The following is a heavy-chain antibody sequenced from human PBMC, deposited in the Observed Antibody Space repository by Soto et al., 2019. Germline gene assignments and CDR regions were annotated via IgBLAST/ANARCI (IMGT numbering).Heavy chain of an antibody. Sequence: ASVKVSCKASGYTFSSYAMSWVRQAPGQRLEWMGWINAGNGNTKYSQKFQGRVTITRDTSASTAYMELSSLRSEDTAVYYCARGVSTVTPNWFDPWGQGSLVTVSS. D-gene: IGHD4-17*01. CDR3: ARGVSTVTPNWFDP. CDR2: INAGNGNT. V-gene: IGHV1-3*01. CDR1: GYTFSSYA. J-gene: IGHJ5*02.